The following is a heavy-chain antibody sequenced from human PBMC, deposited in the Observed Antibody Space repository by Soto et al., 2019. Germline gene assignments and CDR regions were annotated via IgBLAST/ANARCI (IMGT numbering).Heavy chain of an antibody. CDR3: ARAGFSYGHLLF. V-gene: IGHV4-30-4*01. Sequence: SETLSLTCNASGGPIKTGDYYWNWIRQPPGKGLEWIGYVFYSGATNYSPSLKSRAAISMDTSKNQFSLSRTSVTAADTAVYYCARAGFSYGHLLFWGQGIRVTVS. J-gene: IGHJ4*02. CDR2: VFYSGAT. CDR1: GGPIKTGDYY. D-gene: IGHD3-10*01.